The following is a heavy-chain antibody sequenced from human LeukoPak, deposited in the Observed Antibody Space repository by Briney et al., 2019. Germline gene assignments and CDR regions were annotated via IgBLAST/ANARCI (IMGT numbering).Heavy chain of an antibody. D-gene: IGHD3-9*01. CDR1: GFTFSSYW. J-gene: IGHJ6*03. CDR2: IKQDGSEK. V-gene: IGHV3-7*01. CDR3: ARGAYFDWLFHNPSGYMDV. Sequence: PGGSLRLSCAASGFTFSSYWMSWVRQAPGKGLEWVANIKQDGSEKHYVDSVKGRFTISRDNAKNSLYLQMNSLRAEDTAVYYCARGAYFDWLFHNPSGYMDVWGKGTTVTISS.